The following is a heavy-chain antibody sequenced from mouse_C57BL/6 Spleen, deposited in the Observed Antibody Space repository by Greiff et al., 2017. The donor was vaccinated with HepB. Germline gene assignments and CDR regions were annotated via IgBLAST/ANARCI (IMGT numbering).Heavy chain of an antibody. CDR3: ARSRGDAMDY. V-gene: IGHV5-17*01. Sequence: EVKVVESGGGLVKPGGSLKLSCAASGFTFSDYGMHWVRQAPEKGLEWVAYISSGSNTIYYADTVKGRFTISRDNAKNTLFLQMPSLRSEDTAMYYCARSRGDAMDYWGQGTSVTVSS. J-gene: IGHJ4*01. CDR2: ISSGSNTI. CDR1: GFTFSDYG.